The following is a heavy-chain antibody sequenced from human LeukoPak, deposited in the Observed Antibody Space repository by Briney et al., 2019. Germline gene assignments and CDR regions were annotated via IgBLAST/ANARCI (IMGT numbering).Heavy chain of an antibody. V-gene: IGHV4-39*07. D-gene: IGHD3-10*01. CDR1: GGSISSSSYY. CDR2: IYHSGST. J-gene: IGHJ3*02. Sequence: SETLSLTCTVSGGSISSSSYYWGWIRQPPGKGLEWIGSIYHSGSTYYNPSLKSRVTISADTSKNQFSLKLSSVTAADTAVYYCARVFRAGGFGAFDIWGQGTMVTVSS. CDR3: ARVFRAGGFGAFDI.